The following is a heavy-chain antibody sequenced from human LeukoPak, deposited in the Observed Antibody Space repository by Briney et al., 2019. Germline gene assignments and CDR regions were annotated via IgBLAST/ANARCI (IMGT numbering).Heavy chain of an antibody. CDR2: ISYDGSNK. Sequence: PGRSLRLSCAASGFTFSRYAMHWVRQAPGKGLEWVAVISYDGSNKYYADSVKGRFTISRDNSKNTLYLQMNSLRAEDTAVYYCARTLEYSDGWGYWGQGTLVTVSS. V-gene: IGHV3-30-3*01. CDR3: ARTLEYSDGWGY. CDR1: GFTFSRYA. J-gene: IGHJ4*02. D-gene: IGHD6-6*01.